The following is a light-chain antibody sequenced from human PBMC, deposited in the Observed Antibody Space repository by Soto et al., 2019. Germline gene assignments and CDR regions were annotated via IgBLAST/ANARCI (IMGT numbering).Light chain of an antibody. CDR2: GNS. CDR3: QSYDSTLSGSEV. J-gene: IGLJ2*01. V-gene: IGLV1-40*01. CDR1: NSNIGAGYD. Sequence: QSVLTQPPSVSGAPGQRVTISCTGNNSNIGAGYDVHWYQLLPGTAPKLLIHGNSNRPSGVPDRFSGSKSGTSASLAITGLQSGDEADYYCQSYDSTLSGSEVFGGGTKLTVL.